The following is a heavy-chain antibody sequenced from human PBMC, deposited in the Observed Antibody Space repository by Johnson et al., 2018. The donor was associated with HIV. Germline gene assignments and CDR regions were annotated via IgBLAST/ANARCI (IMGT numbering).Heavy chain of an antibody. CDR1: GFTFSSYW. V-gene: IGHV3-7*05. J-gene: IGHJ3*02. CDR3: ARRYSGSYGAVDI. Sequence: VPLVESGGGLVPPGGSLSLSCAASGFTFSSYWMSWVRQAPGKGLEWVANIKQDGSEKYYVDSVKGRFTISRDNAKNSLYLQMNSLRAEDTAVYYCARRYSGSYGAVDIWGQGTMVTVSS. D-gene: IGHD1-26*01. CDR2: IKQDGSEK.